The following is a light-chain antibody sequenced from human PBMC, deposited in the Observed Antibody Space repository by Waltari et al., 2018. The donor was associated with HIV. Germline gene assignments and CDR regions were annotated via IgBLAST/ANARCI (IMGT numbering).Light chain of an antibody. Sequence: HSALTQPASVSGSPGQSISISCSGTGSDIGSSDFVSWYQQHPGRLPKLIIYDATNRPSDVSARFSASKSGTTASLTITGLQDEDEADYFCSSFTTSQTYIFGSGSRVTVL. V-gene: IGLV2-14*03. CDR1: GSDIGSSDF. CDR3: SSFTTSQTYI. CDR2: DAT. J-gene: IGLJ1*01.